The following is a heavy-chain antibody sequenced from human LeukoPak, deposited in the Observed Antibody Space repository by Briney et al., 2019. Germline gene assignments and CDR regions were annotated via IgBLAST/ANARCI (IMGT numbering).Heavy chain of an antibody. Sequence: GASVKVSCKASGGTFSSYAISWVRQAPGQGLEWMGRIIPILGIANYAQKFQGRVTITADKSTSTAYMELSSLRSEDTAVYYCARSSSPPNYYYYYMDVWAKGPRSPSP. D-gene: IGHD6-6*01. CDR3: ARSSSPPNYYYYYMDV. CDR1: GGTFSSYA. CDR2: IIPILGIA. J-gene: IGHJ6*03. V-gene: IGHV1-69*04.